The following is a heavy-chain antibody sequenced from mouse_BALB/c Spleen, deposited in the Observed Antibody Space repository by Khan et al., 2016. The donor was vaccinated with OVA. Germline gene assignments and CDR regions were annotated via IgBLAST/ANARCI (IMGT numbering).Heavy chain of an antibody. CDR2: IYPGSDST. CDR3: ARGGWDGFAY. Sequence: QMQLEESGPELVKPGASVKMSCKASGYIFTDYVMNWVKQRTGQGLEWIGQIYPGSDSTYYNEKFKDKATLTADRSSSTAYMQLNSLTSEDSAVYFCARGGWDGFAYWGQGTLVTVSA. D-gene: IGHD4-1*01. J-gene: IGHJ3*01. CDR1: GYIFTDYV. V-gene: IGHV1-77*01.